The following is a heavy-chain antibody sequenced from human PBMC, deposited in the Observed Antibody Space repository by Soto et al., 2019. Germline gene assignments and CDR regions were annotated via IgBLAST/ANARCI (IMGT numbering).Heavy chain of an antibody. D-gene: IGHD3-3*01. CDR2: VYHTGRT. J-gene: IGHJ4*02. CDR1: GGSFKSGSYS. Sequence: PSETLSLTCTVSGGSFKSGSYSWSWIRQPPGKGLEWIGYVYHTGRTSYNPSLKSRVSISMDTSKNQFSLNLDSVTAADTAVYFCERDFAYFDSCGQGTLLTVSS. V-gene: IGHV4-61*01. CDR3: ERDFAYFDS.